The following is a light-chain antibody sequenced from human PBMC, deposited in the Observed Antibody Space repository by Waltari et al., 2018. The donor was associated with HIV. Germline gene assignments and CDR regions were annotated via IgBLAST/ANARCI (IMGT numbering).Light chain of an antibody. CDR3: QQTTTFPLG. CDR1: QSINTG. CDR2: ASS. Sequence: IQMTQSPSSLSASIGDRVTIICRASQSINTGLAWYQQQPNLPPHLLIFASSGLQNGVPSRFSGSGSGTLFTLTIANLQPEDSATYYCQQTTTFPLGFGGGTRVEI. J-gene: IGKJ4*02. V-gene: IGKV1-12*01.